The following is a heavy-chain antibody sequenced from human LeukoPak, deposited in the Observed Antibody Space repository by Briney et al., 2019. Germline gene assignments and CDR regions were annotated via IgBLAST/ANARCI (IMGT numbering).Heavy chain of an antibody. CDR2: IYSGGST. D-gene: IGHD6-13*01. CDR1: GFTVSSNY. V-gene: IGHV3-66*02. J-gene: IGHJ3*02. CDR3: ARDRGGSWYFAFDI. Sequence: GGSLRLSCAASGFTVSSNYMSWVRQAPGKGLEWVSVIYSGGSTYYAESVKGRFTISRDNSKNTLYLQMNSLRAEDTAVYYCARDRGGSWYFAFDIWGQGTMVTVSS.